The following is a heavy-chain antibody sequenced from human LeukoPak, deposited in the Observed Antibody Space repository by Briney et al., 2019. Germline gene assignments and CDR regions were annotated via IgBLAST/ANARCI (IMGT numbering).Heavy chain of an antibody. CDR3: ARHGSQLISFAVSEGDWYFDL. D-gene: IGHD2-2*01. J-gene: IGHJ2*01. CDR2: IYYSGST. V-gene: IGHV4-59*08. Sequence: SETLSLTCTVSGGSISSYYWSWIRQPPGKGLEWIGYIYYSGSTNYNPSLESRVTISVDTSKNQFSLKLSSVTAADTAVYYCARHGSQLISFAVSEGDWYFDLWGRGTLVTVSS. CDR1: GGSISSYY.